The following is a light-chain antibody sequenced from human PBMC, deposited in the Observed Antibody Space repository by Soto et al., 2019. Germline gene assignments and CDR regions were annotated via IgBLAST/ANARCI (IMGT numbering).Light chain of an antibody. CDR1: QRLXSSY. V-gene: IGKV3-20*01. CDR3: QQYGSAPRT. J-gene: IGKJ1*01. Sequence: IVLTQCPGTLSLSPGESATLSCRASQRLXSSYLAWYQQKPGQAPRLLXDGASSRATGSPDRFSGSGSGTDFTLTISRLEPEDFAVYYCQQYGSAPRTFGQGTKVDIK. CDR2: GAS.